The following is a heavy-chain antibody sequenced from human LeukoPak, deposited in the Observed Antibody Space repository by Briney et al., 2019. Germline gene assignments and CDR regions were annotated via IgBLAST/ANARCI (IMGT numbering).Heavy chain of an antibody. Sequence: GGSLRLSCAASGFTFHDYAMHWVRQVPGKGLEWVSLISWDGGTTYYSDFVKVRFTIYRDSSKNSLYLQKSSLRTDDSALYHCPKDIVAVAGTGWFDPWGEGTVV. D-gene: IGHD6-19*01. CDR2: ISWDGGTT. CDR3: PKDIVAVAGTGWFDP. J-gene: IGHJ5*02. V-gene: IGHV3-43*02. CDR1: GFTFHDYA.